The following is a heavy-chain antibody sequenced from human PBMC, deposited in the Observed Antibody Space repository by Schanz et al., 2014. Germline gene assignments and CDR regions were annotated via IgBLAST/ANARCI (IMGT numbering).Heavy chain of an antibody. CDR2: IYHSGRT. Sequence: QVQLQESGPGLVKPSGTLSLTCAVSGGSISSSNWWSWVRQPPGKGLEWIGEIYHSGRTNYNPSLKGRVTISVDKSNTEFSLTLSSVAAADTAVYYCARGAGGGSGTYYGAYYNYYYMDVWGKGTTVTVSS. V-gene: IGHV4-4*02. D-gene: IGHD3-10*01. CDR3: ARGAGGGSGTYYGAYYNYYYMDV. CDR1: GGSISSSNW. J-gene: IGHJ6*03.